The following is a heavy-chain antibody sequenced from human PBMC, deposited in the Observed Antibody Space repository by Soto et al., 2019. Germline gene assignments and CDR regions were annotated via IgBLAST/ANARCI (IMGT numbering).Heavy chain of an antibody. CDR3: ARSITTVTLSWFDP. D-gene: IGHD4-17*01. CDR2: INHSGST. CDR1: GGSFSGYY. Sequence: SETLSLTCAVYGGSFSGYYWSWIRQPPGKGLEWIGEINHSGSTNYNPSLKSRVTISVDTSKNQFSLKLSSVTAADTAVYYCARSITTVTLSWFDPWGQGTLVTVSS. J-gene: IGHJ5*02. V-gene: IGHV4-34*01.